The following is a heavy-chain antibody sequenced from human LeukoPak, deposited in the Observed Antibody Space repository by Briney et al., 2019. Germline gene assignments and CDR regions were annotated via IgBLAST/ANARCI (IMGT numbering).Heavy chain of an antibody. J-gene: IGHJ4*02. CDR3: ARYIVGGVIAMYYFDY. Sequence: SETLSLTCSVSGGSVSSDYWVWIRQPPGKGLEWIATINYRWTTYYNPSLKSRVAISIDTSKNRFSLDLSSVTAADTAVYYCARYIVGGVIAMYYFDYWGQGTLVTVSS. V-gene: IGHV4-39*07. CDR1: GGSVSSDY. CDR2: INYRWTT. D-gene: IGHD3-16*01.